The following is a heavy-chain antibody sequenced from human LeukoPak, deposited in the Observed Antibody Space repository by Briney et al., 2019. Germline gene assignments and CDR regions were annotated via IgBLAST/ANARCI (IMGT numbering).Heavy chain of an antibody. V-gene: IGHV1-69*13. CDR3: ARAKLSPEYQLLYYYYMDV. Sequence: SVKVSCKASGGTFSSYAISWVRQAPGQGLEWMGGIIPIFGTANYAQKFQGRVTITADESTSTAYMELSSLRSEDTAVYYCARAKLSPEYQLLYYYYMDVWGKGTTVTVSS. CDR2: IIPIFGTA. CDR1: GGTFSSYA. D-gene: IGHD2-2*01. J-gene: IGHJ6*03.